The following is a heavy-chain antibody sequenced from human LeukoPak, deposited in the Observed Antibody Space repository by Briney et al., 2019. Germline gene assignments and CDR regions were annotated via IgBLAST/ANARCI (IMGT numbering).Heavy chain of an antibody. V-gene: IGHV3-7*05. CDR1: GFTFSRYW. J-gene: IGHJ4*02. Sequence: GGSLRLSCAASGFTFSRYWMSWVRQAPGKGLEWVANIKQDGSEKYYVDSVKGRFTISRDNAKNSLYLQMNSLRAEDTAVYYCAYDSSGYYYPDYWGQGTQVTVSS. D-gene: IGHD3-22*01. CDR3: AYDSSGYYYPDY. CDR2: IKQDGSEK.